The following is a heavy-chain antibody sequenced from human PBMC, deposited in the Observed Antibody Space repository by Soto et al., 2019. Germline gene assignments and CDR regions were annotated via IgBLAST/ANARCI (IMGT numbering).Heavy chain of an antibody. CDR2: IYYSGST. J-gene: IGHJ6*03. D-gene: IGHD6-13*01. CDR3: ARQYSSSWYPYYYYYYMDV. V-gene: IGHV4-39*01. Sequence: PSETLSLTCTVSGGSIISSSYYWVLIRQPPGKGLEWIGSIYYSGSTYYNPSLKSRVTISVDTSKNQFSLKLSSVTAADTAVYYCARQYSSSWYPYYYYYYMDVWGKGTTVTVSS. CDR1: GGSIISSSYY.